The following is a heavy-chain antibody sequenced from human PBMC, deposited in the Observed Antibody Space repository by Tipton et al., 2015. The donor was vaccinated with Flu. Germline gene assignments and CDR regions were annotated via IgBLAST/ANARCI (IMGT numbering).Heavy chain of an antibody. V-gene: IGHV3-74*02. J-gene: IGHJ4*02. CDR2: INKDGSTT. CDR3: VRTLGGAGAY. Sequence: QLLQSGAEVKKPGASVKVSCKASGYTFTDYYMHWVRQAPGKGLVWVSHINKDGSTTDYADSVKGRFTISRDNAKNTVYLQMNSLRAEDTAVYYCVRTLGGAGAYWGPGTLVTVSS. CDR1: GYTFTDYY. D-gene: IGHD6-19*01.